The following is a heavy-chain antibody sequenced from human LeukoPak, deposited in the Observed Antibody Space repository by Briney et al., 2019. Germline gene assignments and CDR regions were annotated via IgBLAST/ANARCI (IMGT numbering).Heavy chain of an antibody. V-gene: IGHV3-48*02. CDR3: ARVGGATAVTMYFEY. CDR1: GITFSGYS. D-gene: IGHD1-26*01. J-gene: IGHJ4*02. CDR2: MTTSGNTI. Sequence: GSLRLSCVVSGITFSGYSMIWVRQAPGKGLEWLSFMTTSGNTIFYAESVKGRFTISRDNAKKTLYLQMNSLRDEDTAVYYCARVGGATAVTMYFEYWGEGSLVSVTS.